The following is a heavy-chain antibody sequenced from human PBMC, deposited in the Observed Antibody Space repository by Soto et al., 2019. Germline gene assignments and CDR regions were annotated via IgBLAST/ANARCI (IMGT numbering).Heavy chain of an antibody. V-gene: IGHV3-23*01. CDR2: ISGSGGST. CDR1: GFTFSSYA. D-gene: IGHD2-2*02. Sequence: EVQLLESGGGLVQPGGSLRLSCAASGFTFSSYAMSWVRQAPGKGLEWVSTISGSGGSTYDADSVKGRFTISRDNSKNTLYLQMNSLRAEDTAVYYCAKDRGSGSTSWYNGWFDHWGQGTLVTVSS. J-gene: IGHJ5*02. CDR3: AKDRGSGSTSWYNGWFDH.